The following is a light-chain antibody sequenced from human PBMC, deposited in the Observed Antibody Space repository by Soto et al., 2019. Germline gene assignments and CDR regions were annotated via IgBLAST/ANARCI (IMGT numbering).Light chain of an antibody. CDR2: GNN. Sequence: QSVLTQPPSASGTPGQRVTISCSGSGSSIGTNTVNWYRQLPGTAPKLLIYGNNQRPSGVPDRFSGSKSGTSASLAISGLQAEDEAEYYCCAWDGSLNNVLFGGGTKLTVL. J-gene: IGLJ3*02. V-gene: IGLV1-44*01. CDR3: CAWDGSLNNVL. CDR1: GSSIGTNT.